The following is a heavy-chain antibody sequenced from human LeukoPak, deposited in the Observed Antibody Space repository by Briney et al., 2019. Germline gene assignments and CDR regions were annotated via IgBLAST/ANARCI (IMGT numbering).Heavy chain of an antibody. CDR3: ARKAWSGYYYDY. CDR1: GYTFTSYY. J-gene: IGHJ4*02. V-gene: IGHV1-46*01. CDR2: INPSGGST. D-gene: IGHD3-22*01. Sequence: ASVKVSCTASGYTFTSYYMHWVRQAPGQGLEWMGIINPSGGSTSYAQKFQGRVTMTRDTSTSTVYMELSSLRSEDTAVYYCARKAWSGYYYDYWGQGTLVTVSS.